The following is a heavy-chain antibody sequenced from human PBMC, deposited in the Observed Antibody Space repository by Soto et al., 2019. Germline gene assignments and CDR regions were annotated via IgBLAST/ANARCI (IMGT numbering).Heavy chain of an antibody. CDR3: ARDGKVAAAGTEVYYYYGMDV. J-gene: IGHJ6*02. CDR1: GFTFSSYA. V-gene: IGHV3-30-3*01. D-gene: IGHD6-13*01. Sequence: GGSLRLSCAASGFTFSSYAMHWVRQAPGKGLEWVAVISYDGSNKYYADSVKGRFTISRENSKNTLYLQMNSLRAEDTAVYYCARDGKVAAAGTEVYYYYGMDVWGQGTTVTVSS. CDR2: ISYDGSNK.